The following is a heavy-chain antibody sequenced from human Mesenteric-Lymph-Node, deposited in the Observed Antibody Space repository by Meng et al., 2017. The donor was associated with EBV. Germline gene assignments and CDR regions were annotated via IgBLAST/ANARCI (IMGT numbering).Heavy chain of an antibody. CDR1: GGCFSGFY. V-gene: IGHV4-34*01. D-gene: IGHD3-16*02. CDR2: INHSGFS. Sequence: QGRVPQWGAGLVKPSETLSLNCAVYGGCFSGFYWTWIRQSPGRDLEWIGEINHSGFSKYNPSLKSRLNISLDTSKNQVSLTLGSVTAADTAVYYCARIRSIWGTYQNYYFDSWGQGTLVTVSS. J-gene: IGHJ4*02. CDR3: ARIRSIWGTYQNYYFDS.